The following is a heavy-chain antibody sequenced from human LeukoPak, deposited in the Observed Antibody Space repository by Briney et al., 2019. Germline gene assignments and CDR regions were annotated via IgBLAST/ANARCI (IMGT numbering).Heavy chain of an antibody. CDR1: GFSFSSYG. V-gene: IGHV3-30*02. Sequence: PGGSLRLSCAASGFSFSSYGMHWVRQAPGKGLEGVAFIRYDGSNKCYADSVKGRFTISRDNSKSTLYVQMNSLRAEDTAVYYCAKGTHQLVDYWGQGTLVTVSS. CDR3: AKGTHQLVDY. CDR2: IRYDGSNK. D-gene: IGHD6-13*01. J-gene: IGHJ4*02.